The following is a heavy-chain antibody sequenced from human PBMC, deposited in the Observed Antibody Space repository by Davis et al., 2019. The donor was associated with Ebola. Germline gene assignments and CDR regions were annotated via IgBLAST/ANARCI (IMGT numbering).Heavy chain of an antibody. Sequence: SVKVSCKASGGTFSSHAISWVRQAPGQGLEWMGGISPMFSTTNYAEKLQGRITITADESTSTAYMELNSLRSEDTAVYYCGKGKLEELDYWGQGTLVTVSS. CDR1: GGTFSSHA. CDR2: ISPMFSTT. CDR3: GKGKLEELDY. D-gene: IGHD1/OR15-1a*01. V-gene: IGHV1-69*13. J-gene: IGHJ4*02.